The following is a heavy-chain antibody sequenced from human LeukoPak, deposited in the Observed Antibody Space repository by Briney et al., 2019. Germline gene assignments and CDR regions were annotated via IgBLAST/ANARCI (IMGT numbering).Heavy chain of an antibody. J-gene: IGHJ3*02. CDR3: ARHLFGYAFGI. D-gene: IGHD3-3*01. V-gene: IGHV4-39*01. CDR2: IYYSGST. CDR1: GGSISSSSYY. Sequence: KSTETLSLTCTVSGGSISSSSYYWGWIRQPPGKGLEWIGSIYYSGSTYYNPSLKSRVTISVDTSKNQFSLKLSSVTAADTAVYYSARHLFGYAFGIWGQGTMLTVSS.